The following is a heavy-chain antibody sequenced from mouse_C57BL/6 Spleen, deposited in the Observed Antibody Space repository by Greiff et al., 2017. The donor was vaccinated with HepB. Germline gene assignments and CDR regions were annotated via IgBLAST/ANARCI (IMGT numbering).Heavy chain of an antibody. J-gene: IGHJ4*01. V-gene: IGHV1-77*01. CDR2: IGTGSGST. CDR1: GYTFTDYY. CDR3: ARAGGFFAMDY. Sequence: VKLMESGAELVKPGASVKISCKASGYTFTDYYINWVKQRPGQGLEWIGKIGTGSGSTYYNEKFKGKATLTADKSSSTAYMQLSSLTSEDSAVYFCARAGGFFAMDYWGQGTSVTVSS. D-gene: IGHD3-2*02.